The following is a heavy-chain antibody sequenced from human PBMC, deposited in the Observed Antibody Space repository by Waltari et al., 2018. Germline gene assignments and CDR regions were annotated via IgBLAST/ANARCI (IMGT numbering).Heavy chain of an antibody. CDR2: IYPGDSDT. V-gene: IGHV5-51*01. CDR1: GYSFTSYW. Sequence: EVQLVQSGAEVKKPGESRKISCKGSGYSFTSYWLGGLSQMPGKGMEWMGIIYPGDSDTRYSPSFQGQVTISADKSISTAYLQWSSLKASDTAMYYCARQQDRITMVQGYWGQGTLVTVSS. CDR3: ARQQDRITMVQGY. J-gene: IGHJ4*02. D-gene: IGHD3-10*01.